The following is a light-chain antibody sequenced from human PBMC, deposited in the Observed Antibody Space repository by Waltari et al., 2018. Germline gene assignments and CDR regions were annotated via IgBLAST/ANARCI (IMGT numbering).Light chain of an antibody. CDR3: QQYYDWRRVT. CDR1: QSVSGN. CDR2: GAS. V-gene: IGKV3D-15*01. Sequence: ETVMTQSPATLSVSPGERATLSCRASQSVSGNLAWYQQKPGQAPRLLIYGASTRATGIPARFSGSASGTEFTLTISSLQSEDSAVYYCQQYYDWRRVTFGQGTRLEIK. J-gene: IGKJ5*01.